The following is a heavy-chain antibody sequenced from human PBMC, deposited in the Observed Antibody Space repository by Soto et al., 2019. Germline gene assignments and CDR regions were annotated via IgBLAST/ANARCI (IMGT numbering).Heavy chain of an antibody. Sequence: PGGSLRLSCAASGFTFSSYAMSWVRQAPGKGLEWVSAISGSGGSTYYADSVKGRFTISRDNSKNTLYLQMNSLRAEDTGTYYCARKISGSYWKFDPWGPGTQVTVSS. CDR2: ISGSGGST. D-gene: IGHD3-22*01. CDR3: ARKISGSYWKFDP. V-gene: IGHV3-23*01. CDR1: GFTFSSYA. J-gene: IGHJ5*02.